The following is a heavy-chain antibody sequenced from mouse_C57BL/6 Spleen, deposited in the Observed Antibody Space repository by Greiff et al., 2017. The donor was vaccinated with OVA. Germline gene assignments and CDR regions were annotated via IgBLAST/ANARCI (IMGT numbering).Heavy chain of an antibody. CDR1: GYTFTSYG. CDR3: ARGTTVVARVYFDY. Sequence: VQLQQSGAELARPGASVKLSCKASGYTFTSYGISWVKQRTGQGLEWIGEIYPRSGNTYYNGKFKGKATLTADKSSSTAYMQLSSLTSEYSAVYVCARGTTVVARVYFDYWGQGTTLTVSS. D-gene: IGHD1-1*01. J-gene: IGHJ2*01. CDR2: IYPRSGNT. V-gene: IGHV1-81*01.